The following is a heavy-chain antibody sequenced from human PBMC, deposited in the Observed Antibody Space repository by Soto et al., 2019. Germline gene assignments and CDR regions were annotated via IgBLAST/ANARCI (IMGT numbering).Heavy chain of an antibody. V-gene: IGHV4-59*01. Sequence: SETLSLTWSVSGGYIRSYDWSWIRQPPGKGLEWIGYIYYSGSTDYNPSLKSRVTISVDTSKNQFSLKLRSVTAADTAVYYCARDSYNFDDWGQGILVTVSS. CDR3: ARDSYNFDD. D-gene: IGHD5-18*01. CDR1: GGYIRSYD. J-gene: IGHJ4*02. CDR2: IYYSGST.